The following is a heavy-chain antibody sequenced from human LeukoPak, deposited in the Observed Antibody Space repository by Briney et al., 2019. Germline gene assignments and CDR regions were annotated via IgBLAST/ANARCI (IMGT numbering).Heavy chain of an antibody. CDR3: ARGRRTLIVGATRNAFDV. V-gene: IGHV3-30*02. Sequence: GGSLRLSCAASGFTFSSYGMHWVRQAPGKGLEWVAFIRYDGSNKYYADSVKGRFTISRDNSKNTLYLQMNSLRPEDTAVYYCARGRRTLIVGATRNAFDVWGQGTIVTVSS. D-gene: IGHD1-26*01. CDR2: IRYDGSNK. CDR1: GFTFSSYG. J-gene: IGHJ3*01.